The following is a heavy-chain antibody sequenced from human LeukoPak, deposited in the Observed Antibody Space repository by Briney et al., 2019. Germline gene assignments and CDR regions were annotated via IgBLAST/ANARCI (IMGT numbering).Heavy chain of an antibody. J-gene: IGHJ4*02. CDR3: ARERIQLWLNRWYYFDY. Sequence: PSETLSLTCAVYGGSFSGYSWSWIRQPPGKGLEWIGEINHSGSTNYNPSLKSRVTISVDTSKNQFSLKLSSVTAADTAVYYCARERIQLWLNRWYYFDYWGQGTLVTVSS. V-gene: IGHV4-34*01. CDR2: INHSGST. D-gene: IGHD5-18*01. CDR1: GGSFSGYS.